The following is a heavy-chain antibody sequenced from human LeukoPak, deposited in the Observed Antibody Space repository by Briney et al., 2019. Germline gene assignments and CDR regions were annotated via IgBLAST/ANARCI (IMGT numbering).Heavy chain of an antibody. CDR3: AKDRSSSTSCSNY. V-gene: IGHV3-23*01. D-gene: IGHD2-2*01. J-gene: IGHJ4*02. Sequence: GGSLGFSCAASGFTFSNYSLTWVRQAPGKGLDWVSGISGNGGSTSYADSVKGRFTISRDNSKNTLYLQMNSLRAEDTAVYYCAKDRSSSTSCSNYWGQGTLVTVSS. CDR1: GFTFSNYS. CDR2: ISGNGGST.